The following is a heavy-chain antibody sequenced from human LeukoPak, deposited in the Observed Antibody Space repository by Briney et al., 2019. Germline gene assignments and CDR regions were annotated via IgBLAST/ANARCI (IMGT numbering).Heavy chain of an antibody. Sequence: KVSETLSLTCAVYGGSFSGYYWSWIRQPPGKGLEWIGEINHSGSTNYNPSLKSRVTISVDTSKNQFSLKLSSVTAADTAVYYCARQGLYSNYGPPYFDYWGQGTLVTVSS. J-gene: IGHJ4*02. D-gene: IGHD4-11*01. CDR1: GGSFSGYY. V-gene: IGHV4-34*01. CDR2: INHSGST. CDR3: ARQGLYSNYGPPYFDY.